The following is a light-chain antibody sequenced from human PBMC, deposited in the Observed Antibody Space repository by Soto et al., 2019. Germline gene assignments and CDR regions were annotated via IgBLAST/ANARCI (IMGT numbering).Light chain of an antibody. V-gene: IGLV2-14*01. CDR1: SSDVGGYNY. J-gene: IGLJ1*01. Sequence: QSALTQPASVSGSPEQSITISCTGTSSDVGGYNYVSWYQQHPGKAPKLMIYDVSNRPSGVSNRFSGSKSGNTASLTISGLQAEDEPDYYCSSYTSSSTLLYVFGTGTKVTVL. CDR2: DVS. CDR3: SSYTSSSTLLYV.